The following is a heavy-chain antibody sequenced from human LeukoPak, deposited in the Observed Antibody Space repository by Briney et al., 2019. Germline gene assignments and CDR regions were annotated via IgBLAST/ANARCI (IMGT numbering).Heavy chain of an antibody. D-gene: IGHD3-10*01. CDR3: ARDYYDSGGSAL. CDR2: IYYSGST. Sequence: SETLSLTCTVSGGSISSYYWSWIRQPPGKGLEWIGNIYYSGSTNYNPSLKSRVTISVDTSKNQFSLKLSSVTAADTAVYYCARDYYDSGGSALWGQGTLVTVSS. V-gene: IGHV4-59*01. J-gene: IGHJ4*02. CDR1: GGSISSYY.